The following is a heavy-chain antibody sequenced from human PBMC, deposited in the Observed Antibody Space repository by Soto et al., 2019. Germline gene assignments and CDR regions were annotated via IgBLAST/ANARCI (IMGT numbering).Heavy chain of an antibody. CDR3: AGGLGYSGFDY. CDR1: GFSLTNPTLG. D-gene: IGHD5-18*01. Sequence: SGPTLVNPTETLTLTCTVSGFSLTNPTLGVTWIRQPPGKALEWLAHIFSIDEKSYRPSLSSRLAISRDTSKNQVVLTMTNMDPLDTATYFCAGGLGYSGFDYWGPGTLVTVSS. CDR2: IFSIDEK. V-gene: IGHV2-26*01. J-gene: IGHJ4*02.